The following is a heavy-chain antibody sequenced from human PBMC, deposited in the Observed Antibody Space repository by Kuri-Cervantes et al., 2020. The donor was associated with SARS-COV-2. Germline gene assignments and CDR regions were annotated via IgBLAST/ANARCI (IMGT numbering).Heavy chain of an antibody. Sequence: ASVKDSCRDSGYTFTGYYMHWVRQAPGQGREWMGWINPNSGGTNYAQKFQGRVTMTRDTSISTAYMELSRLRSDDTAVYYRAREGITMVRGVTFDYWGQGTLVTVSS. CDR1: GYTFTGYY. J-gene: IGHJ4*02. CDR3: AREGITMVRGVTFDY. CDR2: INPNSGGT. D-gene: IGHD3-10*01. V-gene: IGHV1-2*02.